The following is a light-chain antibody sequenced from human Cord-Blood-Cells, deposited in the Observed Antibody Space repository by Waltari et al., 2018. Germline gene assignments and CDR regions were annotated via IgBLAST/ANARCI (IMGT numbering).Light chain of an antibody. V-gene: IGLV3-1*01. CDR1: KLGERY. CDR3: QAWDSSTVV. J-gene: IGLJ2*01. Sequence: SYERTHPPSVYVSPAQTASITCTGDKLGERYACWYQQKPGQSPVLVIYQDSKRPSGIPERFSGSNSGNTATLTISGTQAMDEADYYCQAWDSSTVVFGGGTKLTVL. CDR2: QDS.